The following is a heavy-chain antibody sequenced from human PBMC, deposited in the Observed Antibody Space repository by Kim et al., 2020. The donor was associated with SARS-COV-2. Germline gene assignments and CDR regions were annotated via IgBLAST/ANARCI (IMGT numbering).Heavy chain of an antibody. V-gene: IGHV4-34*01. CDR3: ARGRGGTTVVTLGLGYYYYYGMDV. CDR2: INHSGST. D-gene: IGHD4-17*01. Sequence: SETLSLTCAVYGGSFSGYYWSWTRQPPGKGLEWIGEINHSGSTNYNPSLKSRVTISVDTSKNQFSLKLSSVTAADTAVYYCARGRGGTTVVTLGLGYYYYYGMDVWGQGTTVTVSS. J-gene: IGHJ6*02. CDR1: GGSFSGYY.